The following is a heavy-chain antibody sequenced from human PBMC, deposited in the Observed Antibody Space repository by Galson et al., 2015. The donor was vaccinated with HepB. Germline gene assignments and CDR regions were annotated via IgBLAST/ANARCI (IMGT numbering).Heavy chain of an antibody. Sequence: SLRLSCAASGFTFSDYYMSWIRQAPGKGLEWVSYISSSSSYTNYADSVKGRFTISRDNTKNSLYLQMNSLRAEDTAVYYCARDRERYCSGGSCYSGWFDPWGQGTLVTVSS. CDR3: ARDRERYCSGGSCYSGWFDP. CDR2: ISSSSSYT. J-gene: IGHJ5*02. D-gene: IGHD2-15*01. V-gene: IGHV3-11*06. CDR1: GFTFSDYY.